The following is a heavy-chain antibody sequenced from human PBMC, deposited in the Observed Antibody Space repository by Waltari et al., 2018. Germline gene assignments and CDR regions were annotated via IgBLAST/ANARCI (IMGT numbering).Heavy chain of an antibody. D-gene: IGHD1-20*01. CDR2: IIPIFGTA. CDR3: ARELTGTTSDAFDI. CDR1: GGTFSSYA. V-gene: IGHV1-69*05. Sequence: QVQLVQSGAEVKKPGSSVKVSCKASGGTFSSYAIRLDRQAPGQGLEWMGGIIPIFGTANYAQKFQGRVTITTDESTSTAYMELSSLRSEDTAVYYCARELTGTTSDAFDIWGQGTMVTVSS. J-gene: IGHJ3*02.